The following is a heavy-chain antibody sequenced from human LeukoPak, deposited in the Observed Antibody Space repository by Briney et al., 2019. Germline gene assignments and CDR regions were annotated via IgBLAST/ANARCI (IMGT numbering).Heavy chain of an antibody. D-gene: IGHD5-18*01. CDR3: ARQTAMGRSGDY. J-gene: IGHJ4*02. V-gene: IGHV5-51*01. CDR2: IDPSDSET. Sequence: GGSLKSSCKASGYSFTSYWIGWVRQMPGKGLEWMGIIDPSDSETRYTPSFQGQVTISVDKSLTTADLQWNSLKASDTAMYYCARQTAMGRSGDYWGQGTLVTVSS. CDR1: GYSFTSYW.